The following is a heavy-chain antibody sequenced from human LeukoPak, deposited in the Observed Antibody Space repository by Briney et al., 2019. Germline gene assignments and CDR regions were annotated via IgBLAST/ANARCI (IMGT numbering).Heavy chain of an antibody. CDR1: GYTFTGYY. J-gene: IGHJ6*03. Sequence: GASVKVSCKASGYTFTGYYMHWVRQAPGQGLEWMGWINPNSGGTNYAQKFQGRVTMTRDTSISTAYMELSRLRSDDTAVYYCARGIISHQHPNLGYYYYYMDVWGQGTLVTVSS. CDR2: INPNSGGT. CDR3: ARGIISHQHPNLGYYYYYMDV. D-gene: IGHD2/OR15-2a*01. V-gene: IGHV1-2*02.